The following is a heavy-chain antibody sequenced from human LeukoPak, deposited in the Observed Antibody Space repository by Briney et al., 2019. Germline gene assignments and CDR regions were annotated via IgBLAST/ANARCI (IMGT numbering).Heavy chain of an antibody. CDR1: GGSFSGYY. Sequence: PSETLSLTCAVYGGSFSGYYWSWIRQPPGKGLEWIGEINHSGSTNYNPSLKSRVTISVDTSKNQFSLKLSSVTAADTAVYYCARAVYSSSWFHFDYWGQGTLVTVSS. CDR3: ARAVYSSSWFHFDY. CDR2: INHSGST. D-gene: IGHD6-13*01. J-gene: IGHJ4*02. V-gene: IGHV4-34*01.